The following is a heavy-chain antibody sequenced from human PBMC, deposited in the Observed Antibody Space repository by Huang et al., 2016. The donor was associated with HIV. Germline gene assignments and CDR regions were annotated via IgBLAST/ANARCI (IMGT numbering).Heavy chain of an antibody. Sequence: QVQLKQWGAGLLKPSETLSLTCAVYGGAFRGASWTWIRPFPEKGLEWIGDINHNGKIMYNPSLSARVTISTDTSKNHFSLHLTSVTAADTALYYCARGFNYYASDNLGVYYFDSWGLGTLVTVST. CDR1: GGAFRGAS. CDR2: INHNGKI. CDR3: ARGFNYYASDNLGVYYFDS. D-gene: IGHD3-10*01. V-gene: IGHV4-34*02. J-gene: IGHJ4*02.